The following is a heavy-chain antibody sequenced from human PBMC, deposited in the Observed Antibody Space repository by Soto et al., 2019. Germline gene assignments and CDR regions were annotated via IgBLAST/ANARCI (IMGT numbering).Heavy chain of an antibody. D-gene: IGHD6-13*01. V-gene: IGHV1-3*01. J-gene: IGHJ4*02. CDR2: INAGNGNT. CDR1: GYTFTSYA. Sequence: ASVKVSCKASGYTFTSYAMHWVRQAPGQRLEWMGWINAGNGNTKYSQKFQGRVTITRDTSASTAYMELSSLRSEDTAVYCCARNLEAAAAQFWGQGTLVTVSS. CDR3: ARNLEAAAAQF.